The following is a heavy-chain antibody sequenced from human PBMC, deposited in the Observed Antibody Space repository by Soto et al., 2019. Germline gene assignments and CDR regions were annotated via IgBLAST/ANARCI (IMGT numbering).Heavy chain of an antibody. V-gene: IGHV3-33*01. CDR3: ARDLIDSSGYFPFDY. CDR1: GFTFSSYG. CDR2: IWYDGSNK. J-gene: IGHJ4*02. D-gene: IGHD3-22*01. Sequence: GGSLRLSCAASGFTFSSYGMHWVRQAPGKGLEWVAVIWYDGSNKYYAGSVKGRFTISRDNSKNTLYLQMNSLRAEDTAVYYCARDLIDSSGYFPFDYWGQGTLVTV.